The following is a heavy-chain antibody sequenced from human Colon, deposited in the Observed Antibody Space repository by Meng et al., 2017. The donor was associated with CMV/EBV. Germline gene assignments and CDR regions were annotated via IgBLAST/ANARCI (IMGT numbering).Heavy chain of an antibody. CDR3: ARGWPPDY. D-gene: IGHD6-13*01. CDR2: ISTSSDT. Sequence: GESLKISCAASGFTFSSYSMNWVRQAPGKRLEWVSSISTSSDTYYADSVRGRFTLSRDNAKNLVYLQMHSLTAEDTAVYYCARGWPPDYWGQGTLVTVSS. V-gene: IGHV3-21*06. CDR1: GFTFSSYS. J-gene: IGHJ4*02.